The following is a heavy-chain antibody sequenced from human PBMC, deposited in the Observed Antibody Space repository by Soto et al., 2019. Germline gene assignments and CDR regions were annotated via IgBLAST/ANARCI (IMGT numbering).Heavy chain of an antibody. J-gene: IGHJ4*02. CDR2: ISDSGGRT. Sequence: GGSLRLSCAASGFTFSNYGMSWVRQAPGKGLEWVTGISDSGGRTYYADSVKGRFTISRYNSKNTLYLQMNSLRAVDTAVYYCAKSDYGDYVADYWGQGTLVTVSS. D-gene: IGHD4-17*01. CDR3: AKSDYGDYVADY. V-gene: IGHV3-23*01. CDR1: GFTFSNYG.